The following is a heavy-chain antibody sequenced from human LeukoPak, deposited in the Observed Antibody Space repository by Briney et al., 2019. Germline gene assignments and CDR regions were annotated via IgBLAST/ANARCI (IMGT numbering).Heavy chain of an antibody. Sequence: PGGSLRLSCAASGFTFRSYGMHWVRQAPGKGLEWVSYISSSGSTIYYADSVKGRFTISRDNAKNSLYLQMNSLRAEDTAVYYCARGKDYGGVFDYWGQGTLVTVSS. CDR3: ARGKDYGGVFDY. CDR1: GFTFRSYG. CDR2: ISSSGSTI. D-gene: IGHD4-23*01. J-gene: IGHJ4*02. V-gene: IGHV3-48*04.